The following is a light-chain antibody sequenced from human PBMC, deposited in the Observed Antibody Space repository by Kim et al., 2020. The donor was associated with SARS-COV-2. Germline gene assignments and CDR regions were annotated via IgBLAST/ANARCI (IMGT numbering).Light chain of an antibody. Sequence: ASVGDRVPITCRARQDIANSLAWYQQKPGKVPRVLIYAASTLQSGVPSLFSGSVSGTEFTLTIGSLQTEDVATYYCQPYNSTPWTFGPGTKVDIK. CDR2: AAS. CDR1: QDIANS. J-gene: IGKJ1*01. V-gene: IGKV1-27*01. CDR3: QPYNSTPWT.